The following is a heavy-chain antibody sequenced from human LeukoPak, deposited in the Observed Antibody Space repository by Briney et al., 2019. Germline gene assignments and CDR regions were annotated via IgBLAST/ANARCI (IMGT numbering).Heavy chain of an antibody. CDR1: GFTFSRRD. CDR3: TSSYFETSHYTHYHFDY. Sequence: GGTLRLSCAASGFTFSRRDMNWVRQAPGKGLEWVSTIDTTGGIHYADSVRGRFTISRDDSENTVFLQMNSLRADDTAIYYCTSSYFETSHYTHYHFDYWGRGTLVTVSP. D-gene: IGHD3-22*01. J-gene: IGHJ4*02. V-gene: IGHV3-23*01. CDR2: IDTTGGI.